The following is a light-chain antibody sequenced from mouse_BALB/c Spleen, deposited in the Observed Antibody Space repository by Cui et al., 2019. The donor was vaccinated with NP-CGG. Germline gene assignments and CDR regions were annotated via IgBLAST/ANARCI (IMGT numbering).Light chain of an antibody. CDR2: GTN. CDR3: ALWYSNHWV. V-gene: IGLV1*01. CDR1: TGAVTTSNY. Sequence: QAFVPQESAPTTSPGETVTLTCRSSTGAVTTSNYANWVQENPDHLFTGLIGGTNNRAPGVPARFSGSLIGDKAALTITGAQTEDEAIYFCALWYSNHWVFGGGTKLTVL. J-gene: IGLJ1*01.